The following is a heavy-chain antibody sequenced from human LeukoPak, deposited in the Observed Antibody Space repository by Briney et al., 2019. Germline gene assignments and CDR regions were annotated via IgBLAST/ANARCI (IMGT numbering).Heavy chain of an antibody. D-gene: IGHD1-26*01. CDR3: ARVRRSYSYYYYGMDV. Sequence: SETLSLTCAVYGGSFSGYYRSWIRQPPGKGLEWIGEINHSGSTNYNPSLKSRVTISVDTSKNQFSLKLSSVTAADTAVYYCARVRRSYSYYYYGMDVWGQGTTVTVSS. J-gene: IGHJ6*02. V-gene: IGHV4-34*01. CDR2: INHSGST. CDR1: GGSFSGYY.